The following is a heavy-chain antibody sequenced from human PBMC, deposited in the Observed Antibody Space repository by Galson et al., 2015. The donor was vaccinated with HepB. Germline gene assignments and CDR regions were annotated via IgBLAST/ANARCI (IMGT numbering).Heavy chain of an antibody. Sequence: SLRLSCAASGFTVSSNYMSWVPQPPGKGLEWVSVIYSGGSTYYADSVKGRFTISRDNSKNTLYLQMNSLRAEDTAVYYCARVTSGNLLWGQGTMVTVSS. D-gene: IGHD1-26*01. CDR1: GFTVSSNY. CDR3: ARVTSGNLL. V-gene: IGHV3-66*02. CDR2: IYSGGST. J-gene: IGHJ3*01.